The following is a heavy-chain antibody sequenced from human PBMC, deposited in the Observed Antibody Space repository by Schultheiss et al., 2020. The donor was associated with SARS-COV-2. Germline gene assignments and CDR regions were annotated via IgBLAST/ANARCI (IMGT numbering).Heavy chain of an antibody. CDR1: GFTFSSYA. J-gene: IGHJ6*03. V-gene: IGHV3-30*07. CDR2: IWYDGSNK. Sequence: GGSLRLSCAASGFTFSSYAMHWVRQAPGKGLEWVAVIWYDGSNKYYADSVKDRFTISRDNSKNTLYLQMNSLRAEDTAVYYCARVGSSSSEGSVYYYYYYMDVWGKGTTVTVSS. D-gene: IGHD6-6*01. CDR3: ARVGSSSSEGSVYYYYYYMDV.